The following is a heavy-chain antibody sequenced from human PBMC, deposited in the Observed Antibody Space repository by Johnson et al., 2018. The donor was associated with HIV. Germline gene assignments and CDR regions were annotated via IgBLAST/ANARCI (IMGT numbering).Heavy chain of an antibody. J-gene: IGHJ3*02. CDR1: GFTFGDYA. Sequence: VQLVESGGGLVQPGRSLRLSCTASGFTFGDYAMSWVRQAPGKGLEWVALMSFDGSNKYYADSVKGRFIISRDTSKNTLYLQMNSLRAEDTAVYYCARLAIDYSSGWYGLAFDIWGQGTMVTVSS. D-gene: IGHD6-19*01. V-gene: IGHV3-30*04. CDR3: ARLAIDYSSGWYGLAFDI. CDR2: MSFDGSNK.